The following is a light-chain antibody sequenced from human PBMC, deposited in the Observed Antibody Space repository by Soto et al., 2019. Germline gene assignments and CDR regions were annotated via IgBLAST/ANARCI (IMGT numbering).Light chain of an antibody. CDR1: QSVTTY. CDR2: DAS. CDR3: QQRSNWPLT. J-gene: IGKJ3*01. V-gene: IGKV3-11*01. Sequence: DIAWSQSPGTLSFPPQERATLSCRASQSVTTYLVWFQQKPGQAPRLLIYDASTRATGVPARFSGTGSGTDFTLTISSLELEDFAVYYCQQRSNWPLTFGPGTKVDIK.